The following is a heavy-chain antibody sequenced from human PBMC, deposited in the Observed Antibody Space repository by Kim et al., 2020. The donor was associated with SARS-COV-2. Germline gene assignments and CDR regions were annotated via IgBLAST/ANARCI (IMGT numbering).Heavy chain of an antibody. CDR1: GYTFTSYG. CDR2: ISAYNGNT. D-gene: IGHD5-12*01. V-gene: IGHV1-18*01. CDR3: ARVVIVTDYYYGMDV. Sequence: ASVKVSCKASGYTFTSYGISWVRQAPGQGLEWMGWISAYNGNTNYAQKLQGRVTMTTDTSTSTAYMELRSLRSDDTAVYYCARVVIVTDYYYGMDVWGQGTTVTVSS. J-gene: IGHJ6*02.